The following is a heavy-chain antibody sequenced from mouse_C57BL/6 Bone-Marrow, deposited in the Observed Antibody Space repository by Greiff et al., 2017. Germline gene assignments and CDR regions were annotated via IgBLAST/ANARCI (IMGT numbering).Heavy chain of an antibody. CDR3: ARCQGFFDY. CDR2: IYPGGGYT. D-gene: IGHD6-1*01. V-gene: IGHV1-63*01. CDR1: GYTFTNYW. Sequence: QVHVKQSGAELVRPGTSVKMSCKASGYTFTNYWIGWAKQRPGHGLEWIGDIYPGGGYTNYNEKFKGKATLTADKSSSTAYMQCSSLTSEDSAIYYCARCQGFFDYWGQGTTLTVSS. J-gene: IGHJ2*01.